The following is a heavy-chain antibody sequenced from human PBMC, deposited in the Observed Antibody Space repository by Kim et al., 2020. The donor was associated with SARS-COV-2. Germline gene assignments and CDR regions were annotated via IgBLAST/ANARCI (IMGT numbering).Heavy chain of an antibody. CDR2: ISSSSSYI. Sequence: GGSLRLSCAASGFTFSSYSMNWVRQAPGKGLEWVSSISSSSSYIYYADSVKGRFTISRYNAKNSLYLQMNSLRAEDTAVYYCARGGTTTFIVDYWGQGTLVTVSS. D-gene: IGHD1-7*01. CDR3: ARGGTTTFIVDY. CDR1: GFTFSSYS. J-gene: IGHJ4*02. V-gene: IGHV3-21*01.